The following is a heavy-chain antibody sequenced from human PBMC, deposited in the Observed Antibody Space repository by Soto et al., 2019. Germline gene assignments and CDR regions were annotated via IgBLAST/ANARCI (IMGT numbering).Heavy chain of an antibody. CDR2: IDPSDSYT. D-gene: IGHD6-19*01. CDR1: GYNFTSYW. V-gene: IGHV5-10-1*01. CDR3: ARGRVAVAPLDY. J-gene: IGHJ4*02. Sequence: GESLKISCKGSGYNFTSYWIDWVRQMPEKGLEWMGRIDPSDSYTNYSPSFQGHVTIPADKTISTAYLQWSSLKASDTAMYYCARGRVAVAPLDYWGQGTLVTVSS.